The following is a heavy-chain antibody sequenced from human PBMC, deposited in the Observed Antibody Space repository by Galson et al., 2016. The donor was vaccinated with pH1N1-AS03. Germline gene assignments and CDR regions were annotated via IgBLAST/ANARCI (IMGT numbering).Heavy chain of an antibody. V-gene: IGHV3-43D*03. D-gene: IGHD3-22*01. J-gene: IGHJ5*02. CDR1: GFTFNTFG. CDR2: INWEGAST. Sequence: SLRLSCAASGFTFNTFGMHWVRQAPGKGLEWVSLINWEGASTYYADSVQGRFTVSRDNSKNSLYLQMNSLRAEDTALYYCAKAGRYSESNGYYSLTSWGQGTLVTVSS. CDR3: AKAGRYSESNGYYSLTS.